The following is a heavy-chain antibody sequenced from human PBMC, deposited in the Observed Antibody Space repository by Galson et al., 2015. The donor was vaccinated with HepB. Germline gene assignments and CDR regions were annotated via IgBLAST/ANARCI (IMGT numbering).Heavy chain of an antibody. J-gene: IGHJ6*02. CDR2: ISAYNGNT. V-gene: IGHV1-18*04. CDR1: GYTFTSYN. D-gene: IGHD1-1*01. CDR3: ARGTERLNNYGMDV. Sequence: SVKVSCKASGYTFTSYNIGWVRQAPGQGLEWMGWISAYNGNTNYAHNLQGRVTMTTDTSTSTAYLELRSLRSDDTAVYYCARGTERLNNYGMDVWGQGTTVPVSS.